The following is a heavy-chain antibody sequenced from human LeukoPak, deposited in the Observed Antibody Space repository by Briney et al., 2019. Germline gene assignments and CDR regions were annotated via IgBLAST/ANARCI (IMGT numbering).Heavy chain of an antibody. CDR1: GFTFSSSA. V-gene: IGHV3-48*02. J-gene: IGHJ4*02. Sequence: GGSLRLSCAASGFTFSSSAMSWVRQVPGKGLEWVSYISSSSTIYYADSVKGRFTISRDNAKNSLYLQMNSLRDEDTAVYYCARDWDWGQGTLVTVSS. CDR2: ISSSSTI. D-gene: IGHD3-16*01. CDR3: ARDWD.